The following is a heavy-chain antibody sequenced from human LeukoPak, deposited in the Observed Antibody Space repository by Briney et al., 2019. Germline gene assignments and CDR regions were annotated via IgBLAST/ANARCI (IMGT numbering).Heavy chain of an antibody. V-gene: IGHV3-23*01. J-gene: IGHJ4*02. D-gene: IGHD3-16*01. CDR1: GFTFSSYG. CDR2: ISGSGHRT. CDR3: AKDWGEYFDYVWGSFTSFDS. Sequence: GGTLRLSCAASGFTFSSYGVSWVRQAPGKGLEWVSGISGSGHRTYYADSVKGRFTISRDNSKSTLYLQMDSLRAEDTAVYYCAKDWGEYFDYVWGSFTSFDSWGQGTLVTVSS.